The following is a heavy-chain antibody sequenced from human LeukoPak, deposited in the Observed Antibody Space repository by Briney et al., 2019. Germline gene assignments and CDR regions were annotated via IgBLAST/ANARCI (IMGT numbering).Heavy chain of an antibody. Sequence: SGGSLRLSCAASGFTFDDYAMHWVRQAPGKGLEWVSGISWNSGSIGYADSVKGRFTISRDNAKNSLYLQMNSLRAEDTAVYYCATRWGSGSYFDYWGQGTLATVSS. CDR2: ISWNSGSI. V-gene: IGHV3-9*01. D-gene: IGHD3-10*01. CDR1: GFTFDDYA. J-gene: IGHJ4*02. CDR3: ATRWGSGSYFDY.